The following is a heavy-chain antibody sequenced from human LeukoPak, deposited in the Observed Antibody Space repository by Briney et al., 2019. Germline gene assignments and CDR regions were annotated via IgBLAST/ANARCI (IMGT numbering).Heavy chain of an antibody. CDR3: TRHIYGSGSYHAYDI. CDR1: GFSFSDSA. Sequence: AGGSLILSCATSGFSFSDSAIHWVRQASGKGLEWLGRIRSKPNNYATEYAASLKGRFTISRDESRNTAYLQMNTLKTEDTALYYCTRHIYGSGSYHAYDIWGQGTLVTVSS. D-gene: IGHD3-10*01. V-gene: IGHV3-73*01. J-gene: IGHJ3*02. CDR2: IRSKPNNYAT.